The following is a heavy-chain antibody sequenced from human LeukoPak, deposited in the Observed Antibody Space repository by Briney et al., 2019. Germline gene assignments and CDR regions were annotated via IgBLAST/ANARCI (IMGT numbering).Heavy chain of an antibody. V-gene: IGHV3-48*03. CDR3: AELGITMIGGV. CDR2: ISSSGSTI. J-gene: IGHJ6*04. D-gene: IGHD3-10*02. CDR1: GLTFSSYE. Sequence: PGGSLRLSCAASGLTFSSYEMKWVRQAPGKGLEWVSYISSSGSTIYYADSVKGRVTISRDNAKNSLYLQVNSLRAEDTAVYYCAELGITMIGGVWGKGTTVTISS.